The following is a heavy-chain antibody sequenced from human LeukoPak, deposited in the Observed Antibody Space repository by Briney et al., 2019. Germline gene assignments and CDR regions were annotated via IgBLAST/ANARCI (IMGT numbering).Heavy chain of an antibody. D-gene: IGHD4-11*01. CDR2: IYTSGST. J-gene: IGHJ6*03. Sequence: SQTLSLTCTVSGGSISSGSYYWSWIRQPAGKGLEWIGRIYTSGSTNYNPSLKSRVTISVDTSKNQFSLKLRSVTAADTAVYYCARVGRLHRYNYYYYMDVWGKGTTVTVSS. CDR3: ARVGRLHRYNYYYYMDV. CDR1: GGSISSGSYY. V-gene: IGHV4-61*02.